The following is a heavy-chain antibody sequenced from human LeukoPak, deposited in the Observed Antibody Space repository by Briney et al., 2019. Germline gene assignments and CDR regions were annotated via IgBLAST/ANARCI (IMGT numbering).Heavy chain of an antibody. CDR2: INHSGST. V-gene: IGHV4-34*01. Sequence: SETLSLTCVVYGGSFSGYYWSWIRQPPGKGLEWIGEINHSGSTNHNPSLKSRVTISVDTSKNQFSLKLSSVTAADTAVYYCARGRSLKLIDFDYWGQGTLVTVSS. J-gene: IGHJ4*02. CDR1: GGSFSGYY. CDR3: ARGRSLKLIDFDY. D-gene: IGHD2-15*01.